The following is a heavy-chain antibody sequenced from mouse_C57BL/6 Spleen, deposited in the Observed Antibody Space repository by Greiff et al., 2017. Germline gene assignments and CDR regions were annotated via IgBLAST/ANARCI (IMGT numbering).Heavy chain of an antibody. J-gene: IGHJ2*01. D-gene: IGHD1-1*01. V-gene: IGHV3-6*01. Sequence: EVKLQESGPGLVKPSQSLSLTCSVTGYSITSGYYWNWIRQFPGNKLEWMGYISYDGSNNYNPSLKNRISITRDTSKNQFFLKLNSVTTEDTATYYCAREGTTVVADYFDYWGQGTTLTVSS. CDR2: ISYDGSN. CDR1: GYSITSGYY. CDR3: AREGTTVVADYFDY.